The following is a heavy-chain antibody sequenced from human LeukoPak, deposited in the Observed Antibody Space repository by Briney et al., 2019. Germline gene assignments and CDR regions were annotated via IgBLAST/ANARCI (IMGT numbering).Heavy chain of an antibody. D-gene: IGHD5-18*01. Sequence: SETLSLTCTVSGGSISSYYWSWIRQPPGKGLEWIGYIYYSGSTNYNPSLKSRVTISVDTSKNQFSLKLSSVTAADTAVYYCARWGYSYGPFDYWGQGTLVTVSS. J-gene: IGHJ4*02. CDR1: GGSISSYY. CDR3: ARWGYSYGPFDY. V-gene: IGHV4-59*01. CDR2: IYYSGST.